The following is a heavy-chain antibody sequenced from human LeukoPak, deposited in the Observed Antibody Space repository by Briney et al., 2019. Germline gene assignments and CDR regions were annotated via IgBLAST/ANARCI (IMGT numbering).Heavy chain of an antibody. CDR3: ARDTITMIRGVGY. CDR2: INPNSGDT. J-gene: IGHJ4*02. Sequence: ASVKVSCKASGYTFTDYYMHWVRQAPGQGLEWMGWINPNSGDTNYAQKFQYRVTMTRDTSISTAYMELRRLRSDDTAVYYCARDTITMIRGVGYWGQGTLVTVSS. CDR1: GYTFTDYY. V-gene: IGHV1-2*02. D-gene: IGHD3-10*01.